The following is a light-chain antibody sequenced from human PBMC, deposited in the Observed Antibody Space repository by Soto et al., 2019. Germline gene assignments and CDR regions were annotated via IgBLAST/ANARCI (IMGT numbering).Light chain of an antibody. CDR3: QQLNMDSCPIT. CDR2: AAS. Sequence: IPLTQSPSSLSASVGARVTITCRASQGISSYLAWYQQKPGKAPKLLIKAASRLQTGVPSRFSGNGSGTDFTLTISGLQPDDFATDYCQQLNMDSCPITFGQGTRLQLK. J-gene: IGKJ5*01. V-gene: IGKV1-9*01. CDR1: QGISSY.